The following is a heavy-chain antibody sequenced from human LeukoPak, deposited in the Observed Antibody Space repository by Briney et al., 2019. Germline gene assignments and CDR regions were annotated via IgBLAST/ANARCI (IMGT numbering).Heavy chain of an antibody. V-gene: IGHV5-51*01. D-gene: IGHD2-15*01. CDR3: ARRDNDGGLSGILDA. CDR2: IYPGDSDT. CDR1: GYSFTSYW. Sequence: GESLKISCKGSGYSFTSYWIGWVRQMPGKGLEWMGIIYPGDSDTRYSPSFQGQVTISADKSISTAYLQWSSLKASDIAMYYCARRDNDGGLSGILDAWGKGTTVTVSS. J-gene: IGHJ6*04.